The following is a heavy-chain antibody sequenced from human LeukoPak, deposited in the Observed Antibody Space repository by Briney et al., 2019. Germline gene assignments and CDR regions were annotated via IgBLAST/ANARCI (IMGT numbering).Heavy chain of an antibody. D-gene: IGHD2-21*02. V-gene: IGHV4-59*01. J-gene: IGHJ4*02. Sequence: SSETLSLTCAVSGGSISSYHWSWIRQPPGKGLEWIGYIYYSGSTNYNPSLKSRVTISVDTSKNQFSLKLSSVTAADTAVYYCAREAYCGGDCYSGFDYWGQGTLVTVSS. CDR2: IYYSGST. CDR1: GGSISSYH. CDR3: AREAYCGGDCYSGFDY.